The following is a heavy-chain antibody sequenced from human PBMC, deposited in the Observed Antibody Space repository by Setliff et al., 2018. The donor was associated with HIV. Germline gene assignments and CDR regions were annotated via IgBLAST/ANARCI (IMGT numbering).Heavy chain of an antibody. CDR1: GFTVSKDT. Sequence: PGGSLILSCAASGFTVSKDTLHWVRQSPGKGLDWISSIDSSSRYILYADSVKGRFTISRDNAKNSVYLQMNSLRVEDTAIYYCARGNVGIPWMQISVPDYWGQGTLVTVSS. CDR3: ARGNVGIPWMQISVPDY. D-gene: IGHD5-18*01. J-gene: IGHJ4*02. CDR2: IDSSSRYI. V-gene: IGHV3-21*04.